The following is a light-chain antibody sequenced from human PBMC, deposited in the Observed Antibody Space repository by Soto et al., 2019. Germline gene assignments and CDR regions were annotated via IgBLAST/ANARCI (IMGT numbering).Light chain of an antibody. J-gene: IGKJ2*01. CDR2: TSG. V-gene: IGKV1-39*01. Sequence: IQMTQSPSSLSASVGDRVTITCRASQRITTYLNWYQQKPGEAPKLLISTSGTLQRGVPSRFSGSGSATDFTLTITALRPEDFATYCCQQTYSTPYTFGQGTKLEIK. CDR3: QQTYSTPYT. CDR1: QRITTY.